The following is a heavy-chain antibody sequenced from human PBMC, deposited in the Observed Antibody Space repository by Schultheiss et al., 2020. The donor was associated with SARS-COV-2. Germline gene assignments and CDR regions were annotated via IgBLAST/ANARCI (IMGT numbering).Heavy chain of an antibody. D-gene: IGHD3-22*01. CDR2: ISSSGNTI. CDR1: GFTFSSYA. CDR3: ATHMYYYDSSGFDY. J-gene: IGHJ4*02. V-gene: IGHV3-11*01. Sequence: GESLKISCAASGFTFSSYAMSWIRQAPGKGLEWVSYISSSGNTIYYADSVKGRFTISRDNAKNSLYLQMNSLRAEDTAVYYCATHMYYYDSSGFDYWGQGTLVTVSS.